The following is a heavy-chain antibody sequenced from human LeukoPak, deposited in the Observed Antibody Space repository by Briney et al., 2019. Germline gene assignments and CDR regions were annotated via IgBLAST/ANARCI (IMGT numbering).Heavy chain of an antibody. J-gene: IGHJ4*02. Sequence: SETLSLTCAVYGGSFSGYFWTWLRQAPGKGLEWIGEIHHSGGPRYNPSLKSRVTITVDTSRNQFSLKLRSVTAADTAVYSCARADRGHFASAYWGQGTLVTVSS. CDR2: IHHSGGP. V-gene: IGHV4-34*01. CDR3: ARADRGHFASAY. D-gene: IGHD3-10*01. CDR1: GGSFSGYF.